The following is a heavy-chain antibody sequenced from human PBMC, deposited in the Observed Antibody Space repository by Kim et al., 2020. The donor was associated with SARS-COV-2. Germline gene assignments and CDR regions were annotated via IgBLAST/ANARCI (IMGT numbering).Heavy chain of an antibody. CDR1: GGSISSYY. Sequence: SETLSLTCTVSGGSISSYYWSWIRQPPGKGLEWIGYIYYSGSTNYNPSLKSRVTISVDTSKNQFSLKLSSVTAADTAVYYCARGHDWNYQGGNWFDPWGQGTLVTVSS. J-gene: IGHJ5*02. CDR3: ARGHDWNYQGGNWFDP. CDR2: IYYSGST. V-gene: IGHV4-59*13. D-gene: IGHD1-7*01.